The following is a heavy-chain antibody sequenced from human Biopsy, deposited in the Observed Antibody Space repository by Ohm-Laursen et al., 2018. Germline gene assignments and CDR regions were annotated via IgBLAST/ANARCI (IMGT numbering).Heavy chain of an antibody. CDR3: ARAVAGTGGVFDS. V-gene: IGHV1-46*01. CDR2: INPSGGST. D-gene: IGHD6-19*01. J-gene: IGHJ4*02. Sequence: ASVTVSCKTSGYTFTSYYIHWVRQAPGQGLEWMASINPSGGSTTYAQRFQGRLIMTRDTSTSSIYMELSSLRSEDTAIYFCARAVAGTGGVFDSWGQGTLVTVSS. CDR1: GYTFTSYY.